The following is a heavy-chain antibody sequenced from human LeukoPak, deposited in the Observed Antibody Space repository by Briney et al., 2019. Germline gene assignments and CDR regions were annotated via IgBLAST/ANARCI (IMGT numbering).Heavy chain of an antibody. V-gene: IGHV6-1*01. CDR2: TYYRSKWYN. CDR1: GDSVSSNSAA. J-gene: IGHJ5*02. Sequence: SQTLSLTCAISGDSVSSNSAAWNWIRQSPSRGLEWLGRTYYRSKWYNDYAVSVKSRITINPDTSKNQFSLQLNSETPEDTAVYYCARVYYYDSSGYYYPSGNWFDPWGQGTLVTVSS. D-gene: IGHD3-22*01. CDR3: ARVYYYDSSGYYYPSGNWFDP.